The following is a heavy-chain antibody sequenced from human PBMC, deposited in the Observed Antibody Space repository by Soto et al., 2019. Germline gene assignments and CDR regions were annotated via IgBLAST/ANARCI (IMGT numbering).Heavy chain of an antibody. CDR2: IIPIFGTA. Sequence: SVKVSCKASGGTFSSYAISWVRQAPGQGLEWMGGIIPIFGTANYAQKFQGRVTITADESTSTAYMELSSLRSEDTAVYYCASSPARPGYYYYYGMDVWGQGTTVTVSS. CDR3: ASSPARPGYYYYYGMDV. CDR1: GGTFSSYA. D-gene: IGHD6-6*01. J-gene: IGHJ6*02. V-gene: IGHV1-69*13.